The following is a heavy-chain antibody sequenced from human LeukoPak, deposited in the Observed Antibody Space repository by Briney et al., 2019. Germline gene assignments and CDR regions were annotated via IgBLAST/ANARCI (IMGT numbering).Heavy chain of an antibody. D-gene: IGHD2-2*01. Sequence: GGSLRLSCAASGFTFSSYAMHWVRQAPGKGLEWVSSISSSSSYIYYADSVKGRFTISRDNAKNSLYLQMNSLRAEDTAVYYCARDQARYCSSTSCYRRYNWFDPWGQGTLVTVSS. CDR3: ARDQARYCSSTSCYRRYNWFDP. J-gene: IGHJ5*02. CDR1: GFTFSSYA. CDR2: ISSSSSYI. V-gene: IGHV3-21*01.